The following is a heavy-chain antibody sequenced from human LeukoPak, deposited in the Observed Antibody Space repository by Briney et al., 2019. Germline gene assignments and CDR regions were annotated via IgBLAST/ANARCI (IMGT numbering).Heavy chain of an antibody. J-gene: IGHJ4*02. CDR1: GGSFSDYY. Sequence: SETLSLTCAAYGGSFSDYYWTWIRQAPGKGLEWIGEINRGDYNPSLKSRVTISVDTSKNQFYLKLTSVTAAAAGVYYCARGSSHFDKWGQGTLVTVSS. V-gene: IGHV4-34*01. CDR2: INRG. CDR3: ARGSSHFDK.